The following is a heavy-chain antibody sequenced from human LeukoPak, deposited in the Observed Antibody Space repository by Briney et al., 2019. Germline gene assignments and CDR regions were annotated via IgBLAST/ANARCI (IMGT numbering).Heavy chain of an antibody. CDR2: IYYSGST. CDR1: GGSISSYY. Sequence: SETLSLTCTVSGGSISSYYWSWIRQPPGKGLEWIGYIYYSGSTNYNPSLKSRVTISVDTSKNQLSLKLSSVTAADTAVYYCARVDVFGVVSSDYYYYYMDVWGKGTTVTVSS. V-gene: IGHV4-59*08. J-gene: IGHJ6*03. D-gene: IGHD3-3*01. CDR3: ARVDVFGVVSSDYYYYYMDV.